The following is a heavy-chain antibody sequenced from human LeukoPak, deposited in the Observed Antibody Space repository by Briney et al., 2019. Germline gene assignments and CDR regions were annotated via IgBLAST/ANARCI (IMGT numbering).Heavy chain of an antibody. J-gene: IGHJ6*03. CDR3: AKAGSYYSSSYCYMDV. CDR2: ISGSGGNA. Sequence: GGSLRLSCAASGFTFSSYAMSWVRQAPGKGLEWVSGISGSGGNAYYADSVKGRFIISRDISKNTLYVQMNGLRAEDTAVYYCAKAGSYYSSSYCYMDVWGKGTTVTVSS. V-gene: IGHV3-23*01. CDR1: GFTFSSYA. D-gene: IGHD1-26*01.